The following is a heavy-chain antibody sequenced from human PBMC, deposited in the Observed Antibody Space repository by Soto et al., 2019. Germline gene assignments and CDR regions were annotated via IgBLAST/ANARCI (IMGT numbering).Heavy chain of an antibody. D-gene: IGHD3-22*01. J-gene: IGHJ3*02. V-gene: IGHV3-30-3*01. CDR3: AREITGYDAFDI. Sequence: QVQLVESGGGVVQPVRSLRLSCAASGFTFSSYAMHWVRQAPGKGLEWVAVISYDGSNKYYADSVKGRITISRANSKNPLYLQMNSLRAEVTAVYYCAREITGYDAFDIWGQGTMVTVSS. CDR2: ISYDGSNK. CDR1: GFTFSSYA.